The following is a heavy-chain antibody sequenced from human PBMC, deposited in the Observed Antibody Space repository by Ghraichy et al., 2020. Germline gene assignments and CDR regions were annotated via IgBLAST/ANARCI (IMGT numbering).Heavy chain of an antibody. CDR1: GGSISSSSYY. Sequence: PETLSLTCTVSGGSISSSSYYWGWIRQPPGKGLEWIGSIYYSGSTYYNPSLKSRVTISVDTSKNQFSLKLSSVTAADTAVYYCARDDYGDFLNWFDPWGQGTLVTVSS. CDR2: IYYSGST. J-gene: IGHJ5*02. D-gene: IGHD4-17*01. V-gene: IGHV4-39*02. CDR3: ARDDYGDFLNWFDP.